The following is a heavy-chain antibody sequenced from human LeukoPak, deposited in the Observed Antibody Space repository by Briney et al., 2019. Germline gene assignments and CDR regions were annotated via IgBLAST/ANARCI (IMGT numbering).Heavy chain of an antibody. J-gene: IGHJ4*02. CDR3: ARGVISYEHVYYFDY. CDR1: GGSISSYY. D-gene: IGHD2-21*01. CDR2: IYTSGST. V-gene: IGHV4-4*07. Sequence: SETLSLTCTVSGGSISSYYWSWIRQPAGKGLEWIGRIYTSGSTNYNPSLKSRVTMSVDTSKNQFSLKLSSVTAADTAVYYCARGVISYEHVYYFDYWGQGTLVTVSS.